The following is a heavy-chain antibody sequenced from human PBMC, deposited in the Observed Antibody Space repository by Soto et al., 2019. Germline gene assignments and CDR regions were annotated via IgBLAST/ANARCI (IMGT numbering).Heavy chain of an antibody. CDR3: ARASILRFFRAHYYMDV. J-gene: IGHJ6*03. CDR2: IKQDGSEK. Sequence: GGSLRLSCAASGFTFSSYWMSWVRQAPGKGLEWVANIKQDGSEKYYVDSVKGGFTISRDNAKNSLYLQMNSLRAEDTAVYYCARASILRFFRAHYYMDVWGKGTTVTVSS. CDR1: GFTFSSYW. D-gene: IGHD3-3*01. V-gene: IGHV3-7*01.